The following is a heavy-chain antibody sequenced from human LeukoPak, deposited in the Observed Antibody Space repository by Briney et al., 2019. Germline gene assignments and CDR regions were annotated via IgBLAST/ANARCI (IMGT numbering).Heavy chain of an antibody. CDR1: GGSISSYY. J-gene: IGHJ4*02. CDR2: IYTSGST. Sequence: SETLSLTCTVSGGSISSYYWSWIRRPAGKGLEWIGRIYTSGSTNYNPSLKSRVTMSVDTSKNQLSLKLSSVTAADTAVYYCARRASGAGGTKAIDYWGQGTLVTVSS. V-gene: IGHV4-4*07. CDR3: ARRASGAGGTKAIDY. D-gene: IGHD6-13*01.